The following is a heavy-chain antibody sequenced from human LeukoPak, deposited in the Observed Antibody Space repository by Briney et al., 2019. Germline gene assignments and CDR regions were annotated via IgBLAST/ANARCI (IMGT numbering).Heavy chain of an antibody. J-gene: IGHJ4*02. Sequence: ASVKVSCKASGYTFPSYFMHWVRQAPGQGLEWMGIINPTGGSTTYAQKFQGRVTMTRDTSTSTVYMELSSLRSDDTAVYYCARDPATTVVTPYDYWGQGTLVTVSS. V-gene: IGHV1-46*01. CDR3: ARDPATTVVTPYDY. D-gene: IGHD4-23*01. CDR1: GYTFPSYF. CDR2: INPTGGST.